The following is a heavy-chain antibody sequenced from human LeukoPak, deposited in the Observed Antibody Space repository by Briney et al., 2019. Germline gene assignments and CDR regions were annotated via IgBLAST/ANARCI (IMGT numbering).Heavy chain of an antibody. V-gene: IGHV3-23*01. CDR1: GFSFSSYA. J-gene: IGHJ3*02. Sequence: GGSLRLSCATSGFSFSSYAMSWVRQAPGKGLEWVSAMSSSDDGRYYAASVRGRFTISRDTSRSTLYLQMNSLRAEDTAVYYCAKRRWLATNDAFDIWGQGTMVTVSS. D-gene: IGHD6-19*01. CDR3: AKRRWLATNDAFDI. CDR2: MSSSDDGR.